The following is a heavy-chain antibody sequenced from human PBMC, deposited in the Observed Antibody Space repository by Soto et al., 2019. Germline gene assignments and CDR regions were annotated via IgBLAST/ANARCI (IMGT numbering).Heavy chain of an antibody. CDR2: IYYSGST. CDR3: ARPIEYYYYYGMDV. CDR1: GGSISSSSYY. J-gene: IGHJ6*02. V-gene: IGHV4-39*01. Sequence: QLQLQESGPGLVKPSETLSLTCTVSGGSISSSSYYWGWIRQPPGKGLEWIGSIYYSGSTYYNPSLKSRVNISVDTSKNQFSLKLSSVTAADTAVYYCARPIEYYYYYGMDVWGQGTTVTVSS.